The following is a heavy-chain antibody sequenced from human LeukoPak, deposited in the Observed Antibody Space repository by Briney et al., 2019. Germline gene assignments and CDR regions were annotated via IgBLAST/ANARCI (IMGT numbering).Heavy chain of an antibody. CDR3: ATRFRRYRGWFDP. CDR1: GGSFSGYY. CDR2: INHSGST. V-gene: IGHV4-34*01. D-gene: IGHD2-15*01. J-gene: IGHJ5*02. Sequence: SETLSLTCAVYGGSFSGYYWSWIRQPPGKGLEWIGEINHSGSTNYNPSHKSRVTISVDTSKNQFSLKLSSVTAADTAVYYCATRFRRYRGWFDPWGQGTLVTVSS.